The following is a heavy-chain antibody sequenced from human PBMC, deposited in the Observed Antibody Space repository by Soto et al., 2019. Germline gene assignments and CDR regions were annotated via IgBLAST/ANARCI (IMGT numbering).Heavy chain of an antibody. V-gene: IGHV3-7*01. J-gene: IGHJ3*02. CDR3: AGVEGSSGAYGDRAVDI. CDR2: IKEDGSEK. CDR1: GFTVTTYW. D-gene: IGHD6-19*01. Sequence: EVQLVESGGGLVQPGGSLRLSCAASGFTVTTYWMTWVRQAPGKGLEWVANIKEDGSEKNYVDSVKGRFTISRDKAKNSVYLQMNSLRVEDTAVYYCAGVEGSSGAYGDRAVDIWGQGTMVTVSS.